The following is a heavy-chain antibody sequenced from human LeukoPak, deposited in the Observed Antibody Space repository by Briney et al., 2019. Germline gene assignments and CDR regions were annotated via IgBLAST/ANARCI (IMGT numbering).Heavy chain of an antibody. Sequence: SQTLSLTCAISGDSASSNSAAWNWIRQSPSRGLEWLGRTYYRSKWYNDYAVSVKSRITINPDTSKNQFSLHLNSVTPEDTAVYYCARDQGYASGAWSDAFNIWGQGTMVTVSS. CDR1: GDSASSNSAA. J-gene: IGHJ3*02. D-gene: IGHD6-19*01. CDR3: ARDQGYASGAWSDAFNI. V-gene: IGHV6-1*01. CDR2: TYYRSKWYN.